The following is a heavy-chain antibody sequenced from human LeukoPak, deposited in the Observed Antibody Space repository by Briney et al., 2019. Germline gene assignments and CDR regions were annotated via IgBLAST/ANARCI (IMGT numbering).Heavy chain of an antibody. CDR3: ARHSLIGTTPFDY. D-gene: IGHD1-20*01. CDR1: GYSFISFY. V-gene: IGHV1-46*01. J-gene: IGHJ4*02. CDR2: INPSGGST. Sequence: GSLKVSCKASGYSFISFYIHWVRQAPGQGLEWMGVINPSGGSTACAQQFQGRVTMTRDTSTSTVYMELSSLRSEDTAVYYCARHSLIGTTPFDYWGQGTLVTVS.